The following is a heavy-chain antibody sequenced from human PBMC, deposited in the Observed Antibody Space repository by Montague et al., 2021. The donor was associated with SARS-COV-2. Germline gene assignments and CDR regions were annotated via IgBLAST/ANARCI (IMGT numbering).Heavy chain of an antibody. CDR3: AKAGSTSCYVRCGWFDP. CDR1: GLTFDDYA. CDR2: ISWNSGSI. D-gene: IGHD2-2*01. V-gene: IGHV3-9*01. J-gene: IGHJ5*02. Sequence: SLRLSCAASGLTFDDYAMHWVRQASGKGLEWVSGISWNSGSIGYADSVKGRFTISRDNAKNSLYLQMNSLRAEDTALYYCAKAGSTSCYVRCGWFDPWGQGTLVTVSS.